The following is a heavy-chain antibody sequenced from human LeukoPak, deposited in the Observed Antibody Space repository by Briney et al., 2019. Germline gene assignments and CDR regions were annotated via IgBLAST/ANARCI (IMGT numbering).Heavy chain of an antibody. CDR2: INPNTGGT. J-gene: IGHJ3*02. D-gene: IGHD3-3*01. CDR3: ARDLEWLYPGGAFDI. CDR1: GYTFTSYG. Sequence: GASVKASCKASGYTFTSYGILWVRQAPGLGLEWMGWINPNTGGTDYAQKFQGRVTMTRDTSISTAYMELSRLRSDDTAVYYCARDLEWLYPGGAFDIWGQGTMVTVSS. V-gene: IGHV1-2*02.